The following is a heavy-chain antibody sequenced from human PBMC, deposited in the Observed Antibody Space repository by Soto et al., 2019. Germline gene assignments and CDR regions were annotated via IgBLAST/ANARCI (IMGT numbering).Heavy chain of an antibody. CDR1: GFTFSGFS. CDR2: VTSSPSSM. CDR3: AREADFASSGYVLDY. V-gene: IGHV3-21*01. D-gene: IGHD3-22*01. Sequence: GSLRLSCAASGFTFSGFSMNWVRQAPGKGLEWVSSVTSSPSSMFYADSVKGRFTISRDDAKDSLFLQMNSLRADDTAVYYCAREADFASSGYVLDYWGLGTLVTVSS. J-gene: IGHJ4*02.